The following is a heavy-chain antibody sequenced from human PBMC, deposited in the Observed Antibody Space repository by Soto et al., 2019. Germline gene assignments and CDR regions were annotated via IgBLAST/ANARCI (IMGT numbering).Heavy chain of an antibody. Sequence: SGPTLVNPTQTLTLTCTFSGFSLSTSEVGVGWIRQPPGKALEWLALIYWDDDKRYSPSLRSRLTITKDTSKNQVVLTMTNVDPVDTATYYCARGLRYCSSTNCPNCFDPWGQGTLVTVSS. CDR2: IYWDDDK. CDR1: GFSLSTSEVG. V-gene: IGHV2-5*02. J-gene: IGHJ5*02. D-gene: IGHD2-2*01. CDR3: ARGLRYCSSTNCPNCFDP.